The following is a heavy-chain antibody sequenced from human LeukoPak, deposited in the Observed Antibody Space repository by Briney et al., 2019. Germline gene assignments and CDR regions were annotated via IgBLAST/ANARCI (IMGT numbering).Heavy chain of an antibody. D-gene: IGHD3-10*01. V-gene: IGHV3-7*01. CDR3: ARDFAREFTIDY. Sequence: GGSLRLSCAASGFTFSSYWMTWIRQAPGKGLEWVANIKQDGSEKYYVDSVKGRFTISRDNAKNSLYLQMNSLRAEDTAVYYCARDFAREFTIDYWGQGTLVTVSS. CDR1: GFTFSSYW. CDR2: IKQDGSEK. J-gene: IGHJ4*02.